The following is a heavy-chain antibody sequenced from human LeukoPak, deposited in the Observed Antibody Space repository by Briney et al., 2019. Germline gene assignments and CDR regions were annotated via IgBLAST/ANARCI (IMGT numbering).Heavy chain of an antibody. V-gene: IGHV3-7*05. Sequence: GGSLRLSCAASGFTFRSYWMSWARQAPGKGLEWVANIKEDGSEKYYVDSVKGRLTISRDNAKNSLYLQMDSLRADDTAVYYCARGGYTYTWPPSYYYGMDVWGQGTTVTASS. CDR2: IKEDGSEK. CDR1: GFTFRSYW. D-gene: IGHD1-20*01. CDR3: ARGGYTYTWPPSYYYGMDV. J-gene: IGHJ6*02.